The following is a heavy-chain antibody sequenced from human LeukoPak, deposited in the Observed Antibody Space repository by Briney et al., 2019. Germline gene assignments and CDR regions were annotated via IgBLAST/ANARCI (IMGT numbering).Heavy chain of an antibody. J-gene: IGHJ4*02. V-gene: IGHV3-30*02. CDR2: IRYDGSNK. D-gene: IGHD6-13*01. CDR1: GFTFSSYG. Sequence: GGSLRLSCAASGFTFSSYGMHWVRQAPGKGLEWVAFIRYDGSNKYYADSVKGRFTISRDNSKNTLYLQMNSLRAEDTAVYYCAKVTLDIAAALYWGQGTLVTVSS. CDR3: AKVTLDIAAALY.